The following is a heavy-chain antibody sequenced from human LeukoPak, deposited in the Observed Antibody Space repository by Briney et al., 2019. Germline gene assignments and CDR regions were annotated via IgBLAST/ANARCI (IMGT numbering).Heavy chain of an antibody. Sequence: PGGSLRLSCAASGFTFSSYEMNWVRQAPGKGLEWVSYISSSGSTIYYADSVKGRFTISRDNAKNSLYLQMNSLRAEDTAIYYCAKDRAGPFDIWGQGTMVTVSS. CDR3: AKDRAGPFDI. J-gene: IGHJ3*02. CDR2: ISSSGSTI. V-gene: IGHV3-48*03. D-gene: IGHD3-10*01. CDR1: GFTFSSYE.